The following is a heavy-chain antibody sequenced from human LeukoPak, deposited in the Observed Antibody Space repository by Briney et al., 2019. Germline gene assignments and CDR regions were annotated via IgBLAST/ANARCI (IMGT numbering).Heavy chain of an antibody. Sequence: GRSLRLSCAASGFTFDDYAMHWVRQAPGKGLEWVSGISWNSGSIGYADSVKGRFTISRDNAKNSLYLQMNSLRAEDTALYYCAKDAIAAAGNVYWGQGTLVTVSP. V-gene: IGHV3-9*01. CDR1: GFTFDDYA. D-gene: IGHD6-13*01. CDR3: AKDAIAAAGNVY. J-gene: IGHJ4*02. CDR2: ISWNSGSI.